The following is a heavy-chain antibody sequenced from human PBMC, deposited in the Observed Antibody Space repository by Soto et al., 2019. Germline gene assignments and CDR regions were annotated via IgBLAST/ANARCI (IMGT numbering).Heavy chain of an antibody. V-gene: IGHV1-69*08. CDR2: IIPIVGTI. CDR1: GGTFGSYT. CDR3: ACGYSSSSEL. Sequence: QVQVVQSGAEVKKPGSSVKVSCKASGGTFGSYTVNWVRQAPGQGLEWMGRIIPIVGTINYSQKFHGRVTITADTSTSTAYMELTSLRSEDTAVYFCACGYSSSSELWGQGPLVTVSS. D-gene: IGHD6-6*01. J-gene: IGHJ4*02.